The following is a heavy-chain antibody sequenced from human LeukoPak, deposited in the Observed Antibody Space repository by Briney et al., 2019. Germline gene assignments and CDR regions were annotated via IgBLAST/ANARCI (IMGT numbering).Heavy chain of an antibody. V-gene: IGHV1-8*03. CDR2: MNPNSGNT. CDR1: GYTFTSYD. J-gene: IGHJ4*02. CDR3: ARVGGYCSGGSCYSIGH. D-gene: IGHD2-15*01. Sequence: ASVKVSCKASGYTFTSYDINWVRQATGQGLEWMGWMNPNSGNTGYAQKFQGRVTITRNTSISTTYMELSSLRSEDTAVYYCARVGGYCSGGSCYSIGHWGQGTLVTVSS.